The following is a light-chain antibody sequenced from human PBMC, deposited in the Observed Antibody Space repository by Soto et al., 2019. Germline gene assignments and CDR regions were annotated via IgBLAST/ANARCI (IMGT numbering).Light chain of an antibody. Sequence: DIQMTQSPSTLSASVGDRVTITCRASQTISRWLAWHQQKPGKAPKLLIYKASSLESGVPSRFSGSASGTEFTLTISSLQPDDSATYYCQQYDSYWRTFGQGTKVEIK. CDR3: QQYDSYWRT. V-gene: IGKV1-5*03. CDR2: KAS. J-gene: IGKJ1*01. CDR1: QTISRW.